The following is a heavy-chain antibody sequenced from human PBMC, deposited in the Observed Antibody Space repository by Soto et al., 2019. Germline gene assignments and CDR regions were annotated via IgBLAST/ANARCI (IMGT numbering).Heavy chain of an antibody. CDR1: GLTVTGFE. CDR2: ISISGATM. V-gene: IGHV3-48*03. J-gene: IGHJ4*02. CDR3: ARAELRYFDWSPSTY. D-gene: IGHD3-9*01. Sequence: SGGSLRLSCAASGLTVTGFEMNWVRQSPGKGLEWVSYISISGATMYYTDSVRGRFTISRDNAKNSLYLQMNSLRAEDTAVYYCARAELRYFDWSPSTYWGQGTLVTVSS.